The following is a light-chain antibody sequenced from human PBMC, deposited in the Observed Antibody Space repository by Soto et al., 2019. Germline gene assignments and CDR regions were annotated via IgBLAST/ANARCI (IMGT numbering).Light chain of an antibody. CDR2: GAS. CDR1: QGISTY. Sequence: DIQLTQSPSFLSASVGDTVTITCRASQGISTYLAWYHQKPGKAPKNLIYGASTLQSGVPSRFSGSGSGTEFTLTISSLQPEDFATYYCQGHSTYPRTFGPGTKVEIK. J-gene: IGKJ1*01. CDR3: QGHSTYPRT. V-gene: IGKV1-9*01.